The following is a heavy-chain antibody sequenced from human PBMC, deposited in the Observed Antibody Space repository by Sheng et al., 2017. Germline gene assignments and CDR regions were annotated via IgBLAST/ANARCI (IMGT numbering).Heavy chain of an antibody. D-gene: IGHD3-10*01. V-gene: IGHV3-30*04. CDR2: ISYDGSNK. CDR1: GFTFSSYA. J-gene: IGHJ3*02. Sequence: QVQLVESGGGVVQPGRSLRLSCAASGFTFSSYAMHWVRQAPGKGLEWVAVISYDGSNKYYADSVKGRFTISRDNSKNTLYLQMNSLRAEDTAVYYCARALPITMGLGYGSGSYFDAFDIWGQGTMVTVSS. CDR3: ARALPITMGLGYGSGSYFDAFDI.